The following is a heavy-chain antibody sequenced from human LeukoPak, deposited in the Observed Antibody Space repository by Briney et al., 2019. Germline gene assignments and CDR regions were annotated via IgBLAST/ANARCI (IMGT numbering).Heavy chain of an antibody. V-gene: IGHV3-21*01. D-gene: IGHD3-22*01. Sequence: PGGSLRLSCAASGFNFSTYTMNWVRQAPGKGLEWVSSISSSSSYIYYADSVNGRFTISRDNAKNSLYLQMNSLRAEDTAVYYCARDYYYDSSDYIPAGDAIAFWGQGTMVTVSS. CDR2: ISSSSSYI. CDR3: ARDYYYDSSDYIPAGDAIAF. CDR1: GFNFSTYT. J-gene: IGHJ3*01.